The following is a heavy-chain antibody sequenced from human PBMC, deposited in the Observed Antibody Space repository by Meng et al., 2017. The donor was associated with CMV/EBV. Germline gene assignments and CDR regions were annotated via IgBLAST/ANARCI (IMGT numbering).Heavy chain of an antibody. CDR1: GFTFSSYG. CDR3: ARDGGQFGELSYGMDV. V-gene: IGHV3-74*01. CDR2: INSDGSST. D-gene: IGHD3-10*01. Sequence: ETLSLTCAASGFTFSSYGMHWVRQAPGKGLEWVSRINSDGSSTSYADSVKGRFTISRDNAKNTLYLQMNSLRAEDTAVYYCARDGGQFGELSYGMDVWGQGTTVTVSS. J-gene: IGHJ6*02.